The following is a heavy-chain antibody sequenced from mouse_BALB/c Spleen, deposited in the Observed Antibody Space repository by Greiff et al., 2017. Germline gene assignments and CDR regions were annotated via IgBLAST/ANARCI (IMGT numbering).Heavy chain of an antibody. CDR1: GFNIKDTY. CDR3: AQLGLEADAMDY. CDR2: IDPANGNT. J-gene: IGHJ4*01. D-gene: IGHD4-1*02. Sequence: EVKLVESGAELVRPGASVKLSCTASGFNIKDTYMHWVKQRPEQGLEWIGRIDPANGNTKYDPKFQGKATITADTSSNTAYLQLSSLTSEDTAVYYCAQLGLEADAMDYWGQGTSVTVSS. V-gene: IGHV14-3*02.